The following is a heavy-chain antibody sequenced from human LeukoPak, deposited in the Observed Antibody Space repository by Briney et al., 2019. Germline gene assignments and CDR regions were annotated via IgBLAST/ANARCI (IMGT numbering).Heavy chain of an antibody. D-gene: IGHD4-17*01. Sequence: ASVKVSLTSSGYTFTCYGISWVGPAPAQGLEWMGWISAYNGNTNYAQKLQGRVTMTTDTTTNTAYIELRSLRSDDTAVYYCARVVYVHYVGYYWGQGSLVTVS. CDR2: ISAYNGNT. CDR1: GYTFTCYG. V-gene: IGHV1-18*01. J-gene: IGHJ4*02. CDR3: ARVVYVHYVGYY.